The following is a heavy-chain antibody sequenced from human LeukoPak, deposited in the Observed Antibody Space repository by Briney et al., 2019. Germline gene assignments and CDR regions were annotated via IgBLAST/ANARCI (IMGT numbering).Heavy chain of an antibody. CDR1: GFTFSSYS. D-gene: IGHD1-26*01. CDR2: ISSSSSPT. V-gene: IGHV3-48*01. CDR3: ARSEGALDAFDI. Sequence: PGGSLRLSCAASGFTFSSYSMNWVRQAPGKGLEWISYISSSSSPTYYADSVKGRFTISRDIAKNSLYLQMNSLRAEDTAVYYCARSEGALDAFDIWGQGTMVTVSS. J-gene: IGHJ3*02.